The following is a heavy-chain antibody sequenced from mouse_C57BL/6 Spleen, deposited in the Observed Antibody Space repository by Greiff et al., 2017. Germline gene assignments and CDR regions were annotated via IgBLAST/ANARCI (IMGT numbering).Heavy chain of an antibody. D-gene: IGHD1-1*01. CDR3: ARQPSTVVATPNYFDY. Sequence: EVQLVESGGGLVKPGGSLKLSCAASGFTFSSYTMSWVRQTPEKRLEWVATISGGGGNTYYPDSVKGRFTISRDNAKNTLYLQMSSLRSEDTALYYCARQPSTVVATPNYFDYWGQGTTLTVSS. CDR2: ISGGGGNT. CDR1: GFTFSSYT. J-gene: IGHJ2*01. V-gene: IGHV5-9*01.